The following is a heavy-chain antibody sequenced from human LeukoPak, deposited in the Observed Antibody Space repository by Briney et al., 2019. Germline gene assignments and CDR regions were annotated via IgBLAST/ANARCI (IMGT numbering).Heavy chain of an antibody. Sequence: PGGSLRLSCAASGFTFSSYAMSWVRQAPGKGLEWVSAISGSGGSTYYADSVKGRFTISRDNSKNTLYLQMNSLRAEDTAVYYCANASGIATLRFVWFDPWGQGTLVTVSS. V-gene: IGHV3-23*01. CDR1: GFTFSSYA. D-gene: IGHD6-6*01. J-gene: IGHJ5*02. CDR2: ISGSGGST. CDR3: ANASGIATLRFVWFDP.